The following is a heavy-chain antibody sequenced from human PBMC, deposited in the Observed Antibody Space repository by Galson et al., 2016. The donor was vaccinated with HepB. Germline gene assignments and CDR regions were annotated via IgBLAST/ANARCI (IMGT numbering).Heavy chain of an antibody. CDR2: ISVTGGTT. CDR3: AKEPSRRRSCDP. D-gene: IGHD6-13*01. Sequence: SLRLSCAASGFTFTDYAMTWVRQAPGKGLEWVSSISVTGGTTYYTDTVKGRFTISRDNSKNTVYLQMNSLTVEDTAVYYCAKEPSRRRSCDPWGQGTLVTVSS. V-gene: IGHV3-23*01. CDR1: GFTFTDYA. J-gene: IGHJ5*02.